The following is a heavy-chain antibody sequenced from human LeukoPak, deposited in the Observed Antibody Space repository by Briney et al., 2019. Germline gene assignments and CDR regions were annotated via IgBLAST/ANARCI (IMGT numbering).Heavy chain of an antibody. CDR3: ATQKYGDYYFDY. J-gene: IGHJ4*02. V-gene: IGHV5-51*01. D-gene: IGHD2-21*02. CDR2: IFPGDSET. Sequence: GESLKISCQVSGPTVTNFWITWVRQMPGKGLEWMGIIFPGDSETRYSPSPQGQVTISVDKDSRTAFLQWTSLRASDTAMYYCATQKYGDYYFDYWGQGTLVTVSS. CDR1: GPTVTNFW.